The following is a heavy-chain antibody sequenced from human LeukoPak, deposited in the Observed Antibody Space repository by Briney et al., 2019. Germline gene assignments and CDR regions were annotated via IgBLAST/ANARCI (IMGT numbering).Heavy chain of an antibody. CDR2: ISYDGSNK. D-gene: IGHD6-19*01. Sequence: GGSLRLSCAASGFTFSSYGMHWVRQAPGKGLEWVAVISYDGSNKYYADSVKGRFTISRDNSKNTLYLQMNSLRAEDTAVYYCAREEGSAVAGLDYWGQGTLVTVSS. V-gene: IGHV3-30*03. J-gene: IGHJ4*02. CDR3: AREEGSAVAGLDY. CDR1: GFTFSSYG.